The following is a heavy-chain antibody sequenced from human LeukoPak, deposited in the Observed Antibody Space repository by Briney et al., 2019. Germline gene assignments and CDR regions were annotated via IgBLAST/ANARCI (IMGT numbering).Heavy chain of an antibody. D-gene: IGHD4-17*01. V-gene: IGHV4-4*02. Sequence: SETLSLTCAVSGASISKTNWWSWVRQPPGKGLEWIGEIYHSGKTNYNPSLKSRVTISVDKSKNQISLKLSSVTAADTAVYYCARGGDYGDYADYWGQGTLVTVSS. CDR1: GASISKTNW. CDR3: ARGGDYGDYADY. CDR2: IYHSGKT. J-gene: IGHJ4*02.